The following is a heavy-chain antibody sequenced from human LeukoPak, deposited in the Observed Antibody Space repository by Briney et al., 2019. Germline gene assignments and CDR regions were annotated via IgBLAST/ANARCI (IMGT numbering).Heavy chain of an antibody. CDR2: ISAYNGNT. Sequence: ASVKVSCKASGYTFTSYGISWVRQAPGQGLEWMGWISAYNGNTNYPQKLQGRVTMTTDTSTSTAYMELRSLRSDDTAVYYCARDRFYYYYGMDVWGQGTTVTVSS. CDR3: ARDRFYYYYGMDV. V-gene: IGHV1-18*01. J-gene: IGHJ6*02. CDR1: GYTFTSYG.